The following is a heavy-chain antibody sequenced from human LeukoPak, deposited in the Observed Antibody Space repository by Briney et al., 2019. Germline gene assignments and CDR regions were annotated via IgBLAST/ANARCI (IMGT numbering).Heavy chain of an antibody. CDR1: GGTFSSYA. J-gene: IGHJ6*02. Sequence: SLKVSCKASGGTFSSYAISSVRQAPGQGLEWMGRIIPILGIANYAQKFQGRVTITADKSTSTAYMELSSLRSEDTAVYYCARDDILTLDYYYYYGMDVWSQGTTVTVSS. D-gene: IGHD3-9*01. CDR2: IIPILGIA. CDR3: ARDDILTLDYYYYYGMDV. V-gene: IGHV1-69*04.